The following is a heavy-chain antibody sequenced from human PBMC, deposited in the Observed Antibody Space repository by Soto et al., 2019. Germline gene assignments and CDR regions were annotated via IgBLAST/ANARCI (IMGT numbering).Heavy chain of an antibody. V-gene: IGHV3-23*01. CDR2: ISGIGGST. CDR3: ARGSTGYISSWYYFDY. Sequence: PGGSLRLSCAASGFTFTYYALSWVRQAPWKGLEWVATISGIGGSTYLADSVKGRLSISRDNSKNTVSLLMNSLRAEDTAVYFCARGSTGYISSWYYFDYRGRGTPGTVAS. D-gene: IGHD6-13*01. J-gene: IGHJ4*02. CDR1: GFTFTYYA.